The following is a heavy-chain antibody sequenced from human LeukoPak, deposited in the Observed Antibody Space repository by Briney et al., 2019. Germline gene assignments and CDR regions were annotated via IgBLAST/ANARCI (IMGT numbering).Heavy chain of an antibody. CDR1: GFTFSSYA. Sequence: GGSLRLSCAASGFTFSSYAMSWVRQAPGKGLEWVSAISGSGGSTYYADSVKGRLTISRDNSKNTLYLQMNSLRAEDTAVYYCAKDLIITMIVVATDAFDIWGQGTMVTVSS. CDR3: AKDLIITMIVVATDAFDI. J-gene: IGHJ3*02. D-gene: IGHD3-22*01. CDR2: ISGSGGST. V-gene: IGHV3-23*01.